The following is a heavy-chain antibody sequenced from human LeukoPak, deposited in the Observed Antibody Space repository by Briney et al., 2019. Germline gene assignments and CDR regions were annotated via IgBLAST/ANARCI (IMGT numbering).Heavy chain of an antibody. D-gene: IGHD6-19*01. Sequence: GGSLRLSCAASGFAFTDYYMTWIRQAPGKGLEWVSYISSGSSYTNQGDAVKGRFTISRDNAKNSLYLQMNSLRVEDTAVYYCARVSSSSTNWFDSWGQGTLVTVSS. CDR2: ISSGSSYT. V-gene: IGHV3-11*06. CDR1: GFAFTDYY. J-gene: IGHJ5*01. CDR3: ARVSSSSTNWFDS.